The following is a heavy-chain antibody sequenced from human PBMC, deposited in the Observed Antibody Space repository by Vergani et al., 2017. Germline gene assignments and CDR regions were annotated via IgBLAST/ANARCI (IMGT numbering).Heavy chain of an antibody. D-gene: IGHD3-3*01. CDR1: GFTFSDYY. J-gene: IGHJ6*03. Sequence: QVQLVESGGGLVKPGGSLRLSCAASGFTFSDYYMSWIRQAPGKGLEWVSSISSSSSYIYYADSVKGRFTISRDNAKNSLYLQMNSLRAEDTAVYYCARDLTILHYMDVWGKGTTVTVSS. V-gene: IGHV3-11*06. CDR3: ARDLTILHYMDV. CDR2: ISSSSSYI.